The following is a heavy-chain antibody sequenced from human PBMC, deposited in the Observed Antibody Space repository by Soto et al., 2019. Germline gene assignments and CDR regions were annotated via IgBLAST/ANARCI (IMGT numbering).Heavy chain of an antibody. Sequence: SETLSLTCAVSGGSISSSNWWSWVRQPPGKGLEWIGEIYHSGSTNYNPSLKSRVTISVDKSKNQFSLKLSSVTAADTAVYYCARMYQLLRGKLGDFDIWGQGTMVTVSS. CDR1: GGSISSSNW. CDR2: IYHSGST. V-gene: IGHV4-4*02. J-gene: IGHJ3*02. CDR3: ARMYQLLRGKLGDFDI. D-gene: IGHD2-2*01.